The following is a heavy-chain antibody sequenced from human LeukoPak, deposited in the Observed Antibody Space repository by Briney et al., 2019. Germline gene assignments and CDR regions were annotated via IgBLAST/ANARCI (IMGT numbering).Heavy chain of an antibody. D-gene: IGHD2-15*01. CDR3: ASTQRGDYFDY. J-gene: IGHJ4*02. CDR2: IYSGGST. Sequence: GGSLRLSCAASEFTVSSNYMSWIRQAPGKGLEWVSVIYSGGSTYYADSVKGRFTISRDKSKNTLYLQMNSLRAEDTAVYYCASTQRGDYFDYWGQGTLVTVSS. CDR1: EFTVSSNY. V-gene: IGHV3-66*01.